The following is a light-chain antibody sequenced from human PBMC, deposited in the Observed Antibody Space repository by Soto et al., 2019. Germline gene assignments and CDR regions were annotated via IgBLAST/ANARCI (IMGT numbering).Light chain of an antibody. V-gene: IGLV1-40*01. CDR2: GDS. CDR3: QSYDSSLSAVV. Sequence: QSVLTQPPSVSGAPGQRVTISCTGSSSNIGAGYDVHWYQQLPGAAPKLLIYGDSNRPSGVPDRFSGSKSVTSASLAITGLQAEDEADYYCQSYDSSLSAVVFGAGTQLTVL. CDR1: SSNIGAGYD. J-gene: IGLJ2*01.